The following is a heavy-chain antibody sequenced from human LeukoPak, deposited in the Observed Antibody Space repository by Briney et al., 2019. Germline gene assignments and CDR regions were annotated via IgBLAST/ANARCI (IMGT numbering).Heavy chain of an antibody. Sequence: PGGSLRLSCGGSGFTFSSYAMSWVRKAPGKGLEWVSAISGSGSNTHYADSVKGRFTISRDHSKDTLYLQMNSLTAADTAVYYCAKYPRPDWRYYYYYMDFWGKGTRVTVSS. CDR3: AKYPRPDWRYYYYYMDF. J-gene: IGHJ6*03. CDR1: GFTFSSYA. V-gene: IGHV3-23*01. D-gene: IGHD1-14*01. CDR2: ISGSGSNT.